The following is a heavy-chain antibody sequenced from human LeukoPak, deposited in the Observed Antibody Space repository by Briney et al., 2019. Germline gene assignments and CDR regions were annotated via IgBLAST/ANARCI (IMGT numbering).Heavy chain of an antibody. J-gene: IGHJ5*02. Sequence: VGSLRLSCAASGFAFSSYEMNWVRQAPGKGLEWVSYISSSGSTIYYADSVKGRFTISRDNAKNSLYLQMNSLRAEDTAVYYCARIPRQLHLDPWGQGPLVTVSS. V-gene: IGHV3-48*03. CDR3: ARIPRQLHLDP. CDR1: GFAFSSYE. D-gene: IGHD2-2*01. CDR2: ISSSGSTI.